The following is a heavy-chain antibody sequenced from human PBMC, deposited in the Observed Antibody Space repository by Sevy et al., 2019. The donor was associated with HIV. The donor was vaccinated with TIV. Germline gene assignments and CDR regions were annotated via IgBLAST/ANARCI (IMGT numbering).Heavy chain of an antibody. CDR2: INTDDST. D-gene: IGHD2-15*01. CDR3: AKHLLGSRYSAFHF. CDR1: GFTFNTYA. V-gene: IGHV3-23*01. Sequence: QLGGSLRLSCVATGFTFNTYAMSWVRQAPGKGLEWVSDINTDDSTQYADPVKGRFTISRDISKNTLYLQMRGLRAEDTALYYCAKHLLGSRYSAFHFWGQGTPVTVSS. J-gene: IGHJ4*02.